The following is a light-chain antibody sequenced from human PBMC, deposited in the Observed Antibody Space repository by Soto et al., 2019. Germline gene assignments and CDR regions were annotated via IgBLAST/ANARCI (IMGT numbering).Light chain of an antibody. V-gene: IGKV3-20*01. Sequence: ELVLTQSPGTLSLSPGERVALSCRASQSVRGSYLAWYQQKPGQAPRLLIYEASRRAPGIPDRFSGSGSGTDFILTISRLESEDFAAYYCQQYSRWPPTFGQGTKLAIK. CDR3: QQYSRWPPT. CDR1: QSVRGSY. CDR2: EAS. J-gene: IGKJ2*01.